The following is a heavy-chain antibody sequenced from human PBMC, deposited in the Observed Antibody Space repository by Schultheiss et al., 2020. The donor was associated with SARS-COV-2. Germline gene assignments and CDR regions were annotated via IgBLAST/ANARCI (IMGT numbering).Heavy chain of an antibody. D-gene: IGHD4-17*01. CDR1: GGSFSGYY. V-gene: IGHV4-34*01. CDR2: INHSGST. Sequence: SQTLSLTCAVYGGSFSGYYWSWIRQPPGKGLEWIGEINHSGSTNYNPSLKSRVTMSVDTSKNQFSLKLSSVTAADTAVYYCAREWADTVTPAYYYYYGMDVWGQGTTVTVSS. J-gene: IGHJ6*02. CDR3: AREWADTVTPAYYYYYGMDV.